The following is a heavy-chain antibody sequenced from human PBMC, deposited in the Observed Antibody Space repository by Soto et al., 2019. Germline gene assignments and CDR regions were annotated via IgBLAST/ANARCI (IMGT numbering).Heavy chain of an antibody. Sequence: EVQLVESGGGLVKPGGSLRLSCAASGFTFSSYSMNWVRQAPGKGLEWVSSISSSSSYIYYADSVKGRFTISRDNAKNSLYLQMNSLRAEDTAVYYCAREFHVLRFVEWPYYYGMDVWGQGTTVTVSS. V-gene: IGHV3-21*01. D-gene: IGHD3-3*01. CDR2: ISSSSSYI. CDR1: GFTFSSYS. CDR3: AREFHVLRFVEWPYYYGMDV. J-gene: IGHJ6*02.